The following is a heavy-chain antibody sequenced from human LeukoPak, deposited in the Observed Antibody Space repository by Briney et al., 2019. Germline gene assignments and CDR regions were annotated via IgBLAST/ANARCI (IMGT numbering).Heavy chain of an antibody. D-gene: IGHD6-13*01. CDR2: IWYDGSNK. J-gene: IGHJ4*02. CDR1: GFTLSSYG. CDR3: ARDQAAAGPFDY. Sequence: GRSLRLSCAASGFTLSSYGMHWVRQAPGKGLEWVAVIWYDGSNKYYADSVKGRFTISRDNSKNTLYLQMNSLRAEDTAVYYCARDQAAAGPFDYWGQGTLVTVSS. V-gene: IGHV3-33*01.